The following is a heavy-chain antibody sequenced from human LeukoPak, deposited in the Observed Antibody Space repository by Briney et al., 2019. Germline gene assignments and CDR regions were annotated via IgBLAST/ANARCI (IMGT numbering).Heavy chain of an antibody. CDR2: IIPMLGTP. V-gene: IGHV1-69*05. J-gene: IGHJ4*02. CDR3: ARGGGALNKNPFDY. D-gene: IGHD1/OR15-1a*01. CDR1: GGTFSSHV. Sequence: SVKVSCKASGGTFSSHVSSWVRQAPGQRLEWMGGIIPMLGTPNYAQKFQGRVTITTDESASTAYMELSSLTTEDSAVYYCARGGGALNKNPFDYWGRGPLVT.